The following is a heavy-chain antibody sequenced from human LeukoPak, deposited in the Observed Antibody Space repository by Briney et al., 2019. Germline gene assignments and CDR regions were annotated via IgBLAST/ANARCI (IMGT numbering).Heavy chain of an antibody. Sequence: SQTLSLTCAISGDSVSSNSAAWNWIRQPPSRGLEWLGRTYYRSKWYNDYAVSVKSRITINPDTSKNQFSLQLNSVTPEDTAVYYCARDPSYDILTEYGMDVWGQGTTVTVSS. D-gene: IGHD3-9*01. J-gene: IGHJ6*02. CDR1: GDSVSSNSAA. CDR3: ARDPSYDILTEYGMDV. CDR2: TYYRSKWYN. V-gene: IGHV6-1*01.